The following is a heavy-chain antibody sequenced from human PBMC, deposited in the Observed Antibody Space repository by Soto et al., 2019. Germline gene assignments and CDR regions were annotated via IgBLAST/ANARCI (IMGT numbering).Heavy chain of an antibody. CDR2: FDPEDGET. D-gene: IGHD3-16*02. V-gene: IGHV1-24*01. Sequence: EASVKVSCKVSGYTLTELSMHWVRQAPGKGLEWMGGFDPEDGETIYAQKFQGRVTMTEDTSTDTAYMELSSLRSEDTAVYYCVRGGGTYDYIWGRYRSDYWGQGTLVTVSS. CDR3: VRGGGTYDYIWGRYRSDY. J-gene: IGHJ4*02. CDR1: GYTLTELS.